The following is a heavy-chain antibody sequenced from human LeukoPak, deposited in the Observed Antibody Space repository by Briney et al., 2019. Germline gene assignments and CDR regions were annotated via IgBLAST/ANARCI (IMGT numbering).Heavy chain of an antibody. Sequence: GGSLRLSCAASGFTFSSYAMSWVRQAPGKGLEWVANIKQDGSEKYYVDSVKGRFTISRDNAKNSLYLQMNSLRAEDTAVYYCARVTNDNFDYWGQGTLVTVSS. CDR1: GFTFSSYA. CDR3: ARVTNDNFDY. CDR2: IKQDGSEK. D-gene: IGHD1-1*01. J-gene: IGHJ4*02. V-gene: IGHV3-7*01.